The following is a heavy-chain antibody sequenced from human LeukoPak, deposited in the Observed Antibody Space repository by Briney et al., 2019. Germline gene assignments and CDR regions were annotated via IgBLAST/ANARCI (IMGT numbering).Heavy chain of an antibody. Sequence: SETLSLTCTVPGDSTSCFYWSWIRHPTGMGLEGIGRMYTSGSVNYNPSLKSRATMSLDTSKKLFSLQRSSVTAADTAIYYCATERSRGLALWGQGALVIVSS. CDR2: MYTSGSV. CDR3: ATERSRGLAL. D-gene: IGHD2-2*01. J-gene: IGHJ5*02. V-gene: IGHV4-4*07. CDR1: GDSTSCFY.